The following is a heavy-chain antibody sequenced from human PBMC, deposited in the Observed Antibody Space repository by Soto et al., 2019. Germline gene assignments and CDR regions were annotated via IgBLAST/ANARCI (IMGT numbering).Heavy chain of an antibody. V-gene: IGHV1-69*13. CDR2: IIPIFGTA. Sequence: SVKVSCKASGDTFSSYAISWVRQAPGQGLEWMGGIIPIFGTANYAQKFQGRVTITADESTSTAYMELSSLRSEDTAVYYCARASAYVDSSGYNTDWFDPWGPGTLVNVFS. D-gene: IGHD3-22*01. J-gene: IGHJ5*02. CDR3: ARASAYVDSSGYNTDWFDP. CDR1: GDTFSSYA.